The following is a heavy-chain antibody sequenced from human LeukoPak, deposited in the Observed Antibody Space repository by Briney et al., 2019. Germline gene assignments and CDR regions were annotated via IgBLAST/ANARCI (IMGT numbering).Heavy chain of an antibody. CDR3: ARQIHYVILTDEFDY. V-gene: IGHV5-10-1*01. D-gene: IGHD3-9*01. CDR2: IDGSDSYT. Sequence: GSLRISCKGSGYSFTSYWISWVRQMPGKGLEWMGRIDGSDSYTNYSPSFQGHVTISADKSISTAYLQWSSLKASDTAMYYCARQIHYVILTDEFDYWGQGTLVTVSS. J-gene: IGHJ4*02. CDR1: GYSFTSYW.